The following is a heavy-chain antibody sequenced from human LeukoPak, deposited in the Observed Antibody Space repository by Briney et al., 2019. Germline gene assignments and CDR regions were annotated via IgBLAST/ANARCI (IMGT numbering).Heavy chain of an antibody. Sequence: PGGSLRLSCAASGFTVSSNYMSWVRQAPGKGLEWVSVIYSGGSTYYADFVKGRFTISRDNSKNTLYLQMNSLRAEDTAVYYCARSPWAPGQARFDYWGQGTLVTVSS. CDR1: GFTVSSNY. J-gene: IGHJ4*02. CDR2: IYSGGST. CDR3: ARSPWAPGQARFDY. D-gene: IGHD1-26*01. V-gene: IGHV3-66*01.